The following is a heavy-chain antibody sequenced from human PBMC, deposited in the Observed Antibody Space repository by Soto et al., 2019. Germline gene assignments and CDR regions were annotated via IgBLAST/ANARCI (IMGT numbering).Heavy chain of an antibody. CDR3: ARQRLPGYSSSWSNFDY. CDR1: GGTFSSYA. Sequence: QVQLVQSGAEVKKSGPSVKVSCKASGGTFSSYAISWVRQAPGQGLEWMGGIIPIFGTANYAQKFQGRVTITADESTSTAYMELSSLRSEDTAVYYCARQRLPGYSSSWSNFDYWGQGTLVTVSS. V-gene: IGHV1-69*01. CDR2: IIPIFGTA. J-gene: IGHJ4*02. D-gene: IGHD6-13*01.